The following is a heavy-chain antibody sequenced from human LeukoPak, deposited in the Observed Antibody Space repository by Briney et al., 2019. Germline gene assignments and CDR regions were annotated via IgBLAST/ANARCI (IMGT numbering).Heavy chain of an antibody. J-gene: IGHJ4*02. Sequence: GGSLRLSCVASGFRFSDYGMHWVRQAPGKGLEWVAFIPYDASDKYYADSVKGRFTISGDNSNNTLTLHMNSLRTEDTSIYFCAKGAWAADGPMGNNFASWGQGSLVTVSS. CDR2: IPYDASDK. V-gene: IGHV3-30*02. D-gene: IGHD6-13*01. CDR3: AKGAWAADGPMGNNFAS. CDR1: GFRFSDYG.